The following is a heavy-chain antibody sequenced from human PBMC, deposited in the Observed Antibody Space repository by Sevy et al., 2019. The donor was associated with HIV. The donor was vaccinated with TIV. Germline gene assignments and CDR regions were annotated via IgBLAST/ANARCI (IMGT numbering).Heavy chain of an antibody. CDR1: GFTFSSYD. Sequence: GGSLRLSCAASGFTFSSYDMHWVRQATGKGLEWVSVMGTAGDTYYPGSVKGRFTVSRENAKNPLYIQMNSLRAGDTDWYYCARAFRHDYYASSGYDYWGQGTLVTVSS. V-gene: IGHV3-13*01. D-gene: IGHD3-22*01. CDR2: MGTAGDT. CDR3: ARAFRHDYYASSGYDY. J-gene: IGHJ4*02.